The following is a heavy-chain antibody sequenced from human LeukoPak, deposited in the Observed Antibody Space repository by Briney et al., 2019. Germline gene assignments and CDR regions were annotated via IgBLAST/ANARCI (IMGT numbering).Heavy chain of an antibody. V-gene: IGHV1-2*02. CDR3: ARQLGSGSYFSHDAFDI. Sequence: ASVKVSCKASGYTFTGYYMHWVRPAPGQGLEWMGWINPNSGGTNYAQKFQGMVTMTRDTSIRTAYMELSRLRSDDTAVYYCARQLGSGSYFSHDAFDIWGQGTMVTVSS. J-gene: IGHJ3*02. CDR1: GYTFTGYY. D-gene: IGHD3-10*01. CDR2: INPNSGGT.